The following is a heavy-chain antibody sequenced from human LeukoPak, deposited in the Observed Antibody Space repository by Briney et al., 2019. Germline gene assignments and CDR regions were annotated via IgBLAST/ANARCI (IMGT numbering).Heavy chain of an antibody. CDR1: GFTFSNAY. D-gene: IGHD2-15*01. Sequence: GGSLRLSCAASGFTFSNAYMNWVRQAPGKGLEWVGRIKPKTDGETTEYAAPVKGRFSISRDDSKNMLYLQMNSLKTQDTAVYYCITPLPYSAQGGQGTLVTVSS. CDR2: IKPKTDGETT. J-gene: IGHJ4*02. CDR3: ITPLPYSAQ. V-gene: IGHV3-15*07.